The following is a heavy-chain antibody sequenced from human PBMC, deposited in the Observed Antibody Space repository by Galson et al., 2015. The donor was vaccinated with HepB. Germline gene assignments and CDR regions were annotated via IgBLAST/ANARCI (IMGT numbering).Heavy chain of an antibody. Sequence: SPRLSCAASGFTFSSYGMHWVRQAPGKGLEWVAVISYDGSNKYYADSVKGRFTISRDNSKNTLYLQMNSLRAEDTAVYYCAKVIFGHGGGIQNIGDYWGQGTLVTVSS. CDR3: AKVIFGHGGGIQNIGDY. V-gene: IGHV3-30*18. CDR1: GFTFSSYG. D-gene: IGHD3-3*01. J-gene: IGHJ4*02. CDR2: ISYDGSNK.